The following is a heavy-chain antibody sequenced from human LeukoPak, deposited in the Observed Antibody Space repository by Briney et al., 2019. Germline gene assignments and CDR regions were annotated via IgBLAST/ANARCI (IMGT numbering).Heavy chain of an antibody. V-gene: IGHV3-30-3*01. CDR2: ISFDGSNK. CDR3: ARDPVYSTVSSQMGWFDP. J-gene: IGHJ5*02. CDR1: GFTFSAFA. Sequence: PGRSLRLSCAASGFTFSAFAIHWVRQAPGKGLEWVAVISFDGSNKQYADSVKGRFTISRDKSNNTLSLQMNSLRAEDTALYFCARDPVYSTVSSQMGWFDPWGQGTLVTVSS. D-gene: IGHD6-13*01.